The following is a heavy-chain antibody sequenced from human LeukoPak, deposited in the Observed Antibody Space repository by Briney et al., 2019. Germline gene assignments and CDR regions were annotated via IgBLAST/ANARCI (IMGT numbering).Heavy chain of an antibody. V-gene: IGHV3-21*01. J-gene: IGHJ4*02. D-gene: IGHD4-11*01. CDR1: GFTFSSYS. CDR3: ARDILNSFDY. CDR2: ISSSSSYI. Sequence: PGGSLRLSCAASGFTFSSYSMNWVRQAPGKGLEWDSYISSSSSYIHYADSVKGRFTISGDNAKNSLYLQMSSLRAEDTAVYYCARDILNSFDYWGQGTLVTVSA.